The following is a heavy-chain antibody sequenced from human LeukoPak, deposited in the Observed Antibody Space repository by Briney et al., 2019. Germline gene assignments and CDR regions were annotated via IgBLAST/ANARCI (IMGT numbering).Heavy chain of an antibody. CDR3: ARYDILARCMDV. CDR1: GYTFTSYY. J-gene: IGHJ6*02. V-gene: IGHV1-46*01. D-gene: IGHD3-9*01. Sequence: ASVKVSCKASGYTFTSYYMHWVRQAPEQGLEWMGIINPSGGSTSYAQKFQGRVTMTRDTSTSTVYMELSSLRSEDTAVYYCARYDILARCMDVWGQGTTVTVSS. CDR2: INPSGGST.